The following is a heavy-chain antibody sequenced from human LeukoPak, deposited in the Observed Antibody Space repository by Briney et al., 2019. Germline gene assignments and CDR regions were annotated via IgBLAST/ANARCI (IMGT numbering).Heavy chain of an antibody. CDR3: AAAFDY. CDR2: TYYGGDT. J-gene: IGHJ4*02. D-gene: IGHD6-25*01. Sequence: TSSETLSLTCTVSGGSISSSSYYWGWIRQPPGKGLEWIGNTYYGGDTYYNPSLKSRVTISVDTSKNQFSLELNSVTAADTAVYYCAAAFDYWGQGILVTVSS. CDR1: GGSISSSSYY. V-gene: IGHV4-39*01.